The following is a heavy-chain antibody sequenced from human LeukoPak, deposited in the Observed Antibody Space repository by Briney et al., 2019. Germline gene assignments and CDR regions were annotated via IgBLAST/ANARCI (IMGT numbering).Heavy chain of an antibody. CDR2: IYSGGST. D-gene: IGHD3-10*01. Sequence: GGSLRLSCAASGFTVSSNYMSWVRQAPGKGLEWVSVIYSGGSTYYADSVEGRFTISRDNSKNTLYLQMNSLRAEDTAVYYCARFYGSGRKHFDYWGQGTLVTVSS. J-gene: IGHJ4*02. CDR3: ARFYGSGRKHFDY. V-gene: IGHV3-53*01. CDR1: GFTVSSNY.